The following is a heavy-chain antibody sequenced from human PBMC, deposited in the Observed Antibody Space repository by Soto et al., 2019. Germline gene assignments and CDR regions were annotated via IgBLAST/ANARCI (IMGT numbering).Heavy chain of an antibody. CDR1: GFPFSSYW. CDR2: IKYDGTIT. V-gene: IGHV3-74*01. Sequence: EVQLVESGGGAVQPGESLRLSCAASGFPFSSYWIHWVRQAPGKGLVWVSRIKYDGTITNYADSLKGRLTISRDNAENTVYLQINRLRVEDTDVYYCVRRAKGGYYVDGWGKGTTVTVSS. D-gene: IGHD6-13*01. CDR3: VRRAKGGYYVDG. J-gene: IGHJ6*03.